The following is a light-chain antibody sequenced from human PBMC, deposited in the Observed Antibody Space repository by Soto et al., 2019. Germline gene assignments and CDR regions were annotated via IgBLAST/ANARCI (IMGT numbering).Light chain of an antibody. CDR1: QSVSSN. J-gene: IGKJ4*01. Sequence: EVVMTQSPATVSVSPGERATLSCRASQSVSSNLAWYQQKPGQAPRLLIYGASTRATGIPARFSGSGSGTDFTLTISRLEPEDFAVYYCQQYGSSALTFGGGTKVDI. CDR3: QQYGSSALT. CDR2: GAS. V-gene: IGKV3-15*01.